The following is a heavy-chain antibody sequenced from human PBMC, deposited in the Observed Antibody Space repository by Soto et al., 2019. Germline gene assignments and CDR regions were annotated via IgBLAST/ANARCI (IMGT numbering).Heavy chain of an antibody. D-gene: IGHD6-6*01. J-gene: IGHJ4*02. Sequence: SETLSLSCSVSGGSISDYCWSWIRQPPGKELEWIGYNYYSGSTDYNPSLKSRVIISVDTSKNQFSLKLSTVTAADTAVYYCAREEYSTSWATQRTMAYFDYWGQGTLVTVSS. CDR2: NYYSGST. CDR3: AREEYSTSWATQRTMAYFDY. V-gene: IGHV4-59*01. CDR1: GGSISDYC.